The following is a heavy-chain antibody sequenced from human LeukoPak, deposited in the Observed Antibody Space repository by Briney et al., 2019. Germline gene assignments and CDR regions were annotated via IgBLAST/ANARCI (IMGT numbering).Heavy chain of an antibody. D-gene: IGHD6-6*01. CDR1: GGTFISYA. CDR3: ARWSIAARFDYYYGMDV. CDR2: IIPIFGRA. Sequence: ASVKVSCKGSGGTFISYAISWVRQAPGQGLEWMGGIIPIFGRANYAQKFRGRVTITADESTSTAYMELSSLRSEDTAVYYCARWSIAARFDYYYGMDVWGQGTTVTVSS. V-gene: IGHV1-69*13. J-gene: IGHJ6*02.